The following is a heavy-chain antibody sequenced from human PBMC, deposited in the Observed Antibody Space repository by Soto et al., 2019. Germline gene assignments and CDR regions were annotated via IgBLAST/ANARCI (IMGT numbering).Heavy chain of an antibody. CDR2: IIPIFGTA. V-gene: IGHV1-69*13. D-gene: IGHD2-2*01. CDR3: ARGGYQLLVNDYYYYGMDV. J-gene: IGHJ6*02. Sequence: SVKVSCKASGGTFSSYAISWVRQAPGQGLEWMGGIIPIFGTANYAQKFQGRVTITADESTSTAYMELSSLRSEDMAVYYCARGGYQLLVNDYYYYGMDVWGQGTTVTVSS. CDR1: GGTFSSYA.